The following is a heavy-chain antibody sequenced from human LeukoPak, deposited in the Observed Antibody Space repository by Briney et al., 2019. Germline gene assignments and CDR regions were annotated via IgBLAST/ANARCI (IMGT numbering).Heavy chain of an antibody. CDR1: GYSISSGYY. Sequence: PSETLSLTCAVSGYSISSGYYWGWIRQPPGKGLEWIGYIYYSGSTNYNPSLKSRVTISVDTSKNQFSLKLSSVTAADTAVYYCASSLWFGFQHWGQGTLVTVSS. V-gene: IGHV4-61*01. J-gene: IGHJ1*01. CDR3: ASSLWFGFQH. CDR2: IYYSGST. D-gene: IGHD3-10*01.